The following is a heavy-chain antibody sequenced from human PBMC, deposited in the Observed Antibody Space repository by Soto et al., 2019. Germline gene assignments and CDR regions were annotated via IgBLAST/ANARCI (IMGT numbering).Heavy chain of an antibody. V-gene: IGHV1-3*01. D-gene: IGHD6-19*01. Sequence: ASVKVSCKASGYTFTSYAMHWVRQAPGQRLEWMGWINAGNGNTKYSQKFQGRVTITRDTSASTAYMELSSLRSEDTAVYYCARYQIRFSSGWYSEYWGQGTLVTVSS. J-gene: IGHJ4*02. CDR2: INAGNGNT. CDR1: GYTFTSYA. CDR3: ARYQIRFSSGWYSEY.